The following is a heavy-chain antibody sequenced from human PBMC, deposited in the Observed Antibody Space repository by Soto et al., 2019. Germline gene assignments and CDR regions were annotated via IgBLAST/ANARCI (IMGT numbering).Heavy chain of an antibody. Sequence: GGSLRLSCAASGFTFSTYGMHWVRQAPGKGLEGVALIWYDGSTKNYADSVKGRFTISRDNSKNTLYLQMSSLRAEDTAVYYCAREGRVYSPGYYYGMDVWGQGTTVTVSS. D-gene: IGHD4-4*01. J-gene: IGHJ6*02. CDR3: AREGRVYSPGYYYGMDV. CDR2: IWYDGSTK. V-gene: IGHV3-33*01. CDR1: GFTFSTYG.